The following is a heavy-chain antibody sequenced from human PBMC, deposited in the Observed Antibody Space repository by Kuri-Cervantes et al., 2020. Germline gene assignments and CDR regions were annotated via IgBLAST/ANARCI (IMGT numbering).Heavy chain of an antibody. CDR2: SGNK. D-gene: IGHD6-13*01. CDR3: ARDTWQQLSDYYYMDV. CDR1: GFTFDDYA. V-gene: IGHV3-9*01. Sequence: SLKISCAASGFTFDDYAMHGVRQAPGKGLEWGSNSGNKGYADSVKGRFTISRDNAKNSLYLQMNSLRAEDTAVYYCARDTWQQLSDYYYMDVWGKGTTVTVSS. J-gene: IGHJ6*03.